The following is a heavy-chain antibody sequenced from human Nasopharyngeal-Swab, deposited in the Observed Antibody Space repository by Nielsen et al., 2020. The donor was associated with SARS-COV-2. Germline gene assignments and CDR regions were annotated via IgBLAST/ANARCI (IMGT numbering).Heavy chain of an antibody. V-gene: IGHV7-4-1*02. J-gene: IGHJ4*02. CDR2: INTNTGNP. Sequence: ASVKVSCKASGYTFTTYPMNWVRQAPGQGLEWMGWINTNTGNPTDAQGFTGRFVFSLDTSTSTAYLQISDLQAEDTAVYYCARGGTKPAVLGDYWGQGSLVTVSS. D-gene: IGHD3-16*01. CDR1: GYTFTTYP. CDR3: ARGGTKPAVLGDY.